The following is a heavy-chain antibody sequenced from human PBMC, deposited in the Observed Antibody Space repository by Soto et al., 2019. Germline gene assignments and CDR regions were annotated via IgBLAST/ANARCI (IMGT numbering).Heavy chain of an antibody. CDR3: ARDGDVNTGFGKDY. J-gene: IGHJ4*02. V-gene: IGHV3-23*01. CDR1: GFTFTNYA. Sequence: EVQLLESGGGLVQPGGSLRLSCAASGFTFTNYAMSWVRQAPGKGLEWVSTISGVGGITPYAASVKGRFTISRDDSKNTLYLQMTSLSAEDTAMYYCARDGDVNTGFGKDYWGQGTLVTVSS. D-gene: IGHD3-16*01. CDR2: ISGVGGIT.